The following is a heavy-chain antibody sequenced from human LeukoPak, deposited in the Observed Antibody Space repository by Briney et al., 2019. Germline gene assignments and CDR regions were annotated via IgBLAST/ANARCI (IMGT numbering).Heavy chain of an antibody. CDR1: GGSFSGYY. Sequence: PSETLSLTCAVYGGSFSGYYWSWIRQPPGKGLEWIGEINHSGSTNYNPSLKSRVTISVDTSKNQFSLKLSSVTAADTAVYYCARAKYSSSWYGSLGRYFDYWGQGTLVTVSS. CDR2: INHSGST. CDR3: ARAKYSSSWYGSLGRYFDY. D-gene: IGHD6-13*01. V-gene: IGHV4-34*01. J-gene: IGHJ4*02.